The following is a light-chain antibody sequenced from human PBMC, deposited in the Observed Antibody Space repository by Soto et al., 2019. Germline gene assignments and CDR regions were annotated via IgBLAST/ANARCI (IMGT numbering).Light chain of an antibody. J-gene: IGKJ2*01. Sequence: IQLTQSPSSLSASVGDRVTITCRASQDIGIYLAWYQQKPGKAPNLLIYAASSLQRGVPSRFSGSGSGTEFSLTISRLQPDDFAAYYCQQYNSYSVNAFGQGTKLEIK. CDR1: QDIGIY. CDR3: QQYNSYSVNA. CDR2: AAS. V-gene: IGKV1-9*01.